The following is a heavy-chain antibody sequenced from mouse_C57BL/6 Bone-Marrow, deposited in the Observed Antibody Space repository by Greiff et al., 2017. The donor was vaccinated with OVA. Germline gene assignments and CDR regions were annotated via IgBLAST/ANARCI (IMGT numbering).Heavy chain of an antibody. Sequence: EVQLQQSGPVLVKPGPSVKISCKASGFTFTDYYMHWVKQSHGKSLEWIGLVYPYNGGTSYNQKFKGKATLTVDTSSSTAYMQFSSLTSEDSAIYYCARRRRTSHCYFDVWGTGTTVTVSS. J-gene: IGHJ1*03. V-gene: IGHV1-36*01. CDR1: GFTFTDYY. CDR3: ARRRRTSHCYFDV. CDR2: VYPYNGGT.